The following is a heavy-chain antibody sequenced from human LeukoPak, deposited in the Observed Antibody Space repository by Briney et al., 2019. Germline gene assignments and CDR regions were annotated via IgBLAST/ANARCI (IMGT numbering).Heavy chain of an antibody. CDR1: GFTFSNYG. Sequence: GRSLRLSCAVSGFTFSNYGMHWVRQAPGNGLEWVAVLSYDGSNKYYGASVKGRFTISRDNSKNTLYLQTSSLRAEDTAVYYCARASTTVPNLLCHWGRGNLVTVSS. D-gene: IGHD4-17*01. CDR3: ARASTTVPNLLCH. V-gene: IGHV3-30*03. CDR2: LSYDGSNK. J-gene: IGHJ4*02.